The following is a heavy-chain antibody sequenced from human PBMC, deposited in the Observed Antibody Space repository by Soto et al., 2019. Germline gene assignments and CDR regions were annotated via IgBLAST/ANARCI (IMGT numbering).Heavy chain of an antibody. Sequence: ASVKVSCKASGYTFTSYGISWVRQAPGQGLEWMEWISAYNGNTNYAQKLQGRVTMTTDTSTSTAYMELRSLRSDDTAVYYCARDGAAAVDYYGMDVWGQGTTVTVSS. CDR1: GYTFTSYG. V-gene: IGHV1-18*01. CDR3: ARDGAAAVDYYGMDV. CDR2: ISAYNGNT. J-gene: IGHJ6*02. D-gene: IGHD6-13*01.